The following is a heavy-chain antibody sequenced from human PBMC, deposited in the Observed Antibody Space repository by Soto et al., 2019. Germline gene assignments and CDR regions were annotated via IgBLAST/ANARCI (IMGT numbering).Heavy chain of an antibody. J-gene: IGHJ4*02. Sequence: GGSLRLSCAASGFTFSDHYMEWVRQAPGKGLEWVGRTRNKVDSYTTEYAASVRGRFTISRDDSKTSLYLQMNSLKTEDTALYYCATGTVGAMDYWGQGTLVTVS. CDR1: GFTFSDHY. D-gene: IGHD1-26*01. V-gene: IGHV3-72*01. CDR3: ATGTVGAMDY. CDR2: TRNKVDSYTT.